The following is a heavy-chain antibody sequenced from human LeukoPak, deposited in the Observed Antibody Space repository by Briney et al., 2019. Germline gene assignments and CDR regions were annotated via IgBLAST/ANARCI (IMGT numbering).Heavy chain of an antibody. CDR3: ARDPGDCFDI. V-gene: IGHV3-30-3*01. D-gene: IGHD2-21*02. CDR1: GFTFSSYA. CDR2: ISYDGSNK. J-gene: IGHJ3*02. Sequence: GGSLRLSCAASGFTFSSYAMHWVRQAPGKGLEWVAVISYDGSNKYYADSVKGRFTISRDNSKNTLYLQMNSLRAEDTAVYYCARDPGDCFDIWGQGTMVTVSS.